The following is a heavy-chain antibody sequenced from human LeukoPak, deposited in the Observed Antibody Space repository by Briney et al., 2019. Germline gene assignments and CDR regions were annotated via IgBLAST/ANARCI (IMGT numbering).Heavy chain of an antibody. CDR1: GFSFDEYA. Sequence: GGSLRLLCTASGFSFDEYAMNRVRQVPRKGLEWVAGVNWNGGLTDYADSVKGRFTLSRDDAKNSLYLDMNNLRAEDTALYYCARPPSRDCSDGACPFDSWGQGTLVTVSS. V-gene: IGHV3-20*04. CDR2: VNWNGGLT. D-gene: IGHD2-8*01. J-gene: IGHJ4*02. CDR3: ARPPSRDCSDGACPFDS.